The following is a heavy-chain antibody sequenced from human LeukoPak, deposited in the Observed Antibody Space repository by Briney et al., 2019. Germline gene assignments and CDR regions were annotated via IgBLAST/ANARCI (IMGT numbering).Heavy chain of an antibody. CDR3: ARDLVSPC. D-gene: IGHD5/OR15-5a*01. J-gene: IGHJ4*02. Sequence: PGGSLRLSCAASGFTFSSYTMHWVRQAPGKRLEYVSAINSNGDKTYYANSVQGRFTISRDNFKNTLYLQMGSLRAEDMAVYYCARDLVSPCWGQGTLVTVSS. CDR1: GFTFSSYT. V-gene: IGHV3-64*01. CDR2: INSNGDKT.